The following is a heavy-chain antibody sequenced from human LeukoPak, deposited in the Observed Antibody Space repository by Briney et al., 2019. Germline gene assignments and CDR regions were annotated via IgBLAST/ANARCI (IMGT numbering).Heavy chain of an antibody. CDR2: ISSSSSTI. D-gene: IGHD1-7*01. J-gene: IGHJ4*02. CDR1: GFTFSSYS. Sequence: PGGSLRLSCAASGFTFSSYSMNWVRQAPGKGLEWVSYISSSSSTIYYANSVKGRFTISRDNSKNTLYLQMNSLRAEDTAVYYCAKGTDNALELGYFDYWGQGTLVTVSS. CDR3: AKGTDNALELGYFDY. V-gene: IGHV3-48*01.